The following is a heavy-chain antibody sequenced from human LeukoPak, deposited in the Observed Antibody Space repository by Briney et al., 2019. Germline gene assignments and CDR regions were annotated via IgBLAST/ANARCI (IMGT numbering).Heavy chain of an antibody. Sequence: GGSLILSCASSGFTISSYSMNWVRQAPGKGLEWVSSISSSSSYIYYADSVKGRFTIFIDNAKNSLYLQMTILRAEDTSVYYCARELAAIDYWGQGTLVTVSS. J-gene: IGHJ4*02. CDR2: ISSSSSYI. CDR3: ARELAAIDY. D-gene: IGHD2-15*01. CDR1: GFTISSYS. V-gene: IGHV3-21*01.